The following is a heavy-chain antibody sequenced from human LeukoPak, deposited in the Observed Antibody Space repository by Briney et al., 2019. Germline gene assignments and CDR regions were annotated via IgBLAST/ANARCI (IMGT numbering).Heavy chain of an antibody. CDR2: IYYSGST. Sequence: SETLSLTCTVSGGSISSYYWSWIRQPPGKGLEWIGYIYYSGSTNYNPSLKSRVTISVDTSKNQSSLKLSSVTAADTAVYYCARDFGDDAFDIWGQGAMVTVSS. D-gene: IGHD2-21*01. CDR3: ARDFGDDAFDI. CDR1: GGSISSYY. V-gene: IGHV4-59*01. J-gene: IGHJ3*02.